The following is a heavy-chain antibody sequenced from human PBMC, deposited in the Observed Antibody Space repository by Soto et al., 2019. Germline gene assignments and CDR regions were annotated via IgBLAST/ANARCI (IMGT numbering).Heavy chain of an antibody. Sequence: EFQVLESGGGWVQPGGSLRLSCAASGFSFSSTDMSWVRQAPGKGLEWVSTILDTGTTVFYADSVKGRFTVSRDNSHNSLSVQMNNLGADDTAVYYCVKNSGWFNTWGQGTLVAVSS. CDR3: VKNSGWFNT. J-gene: IGHJ5*02. CDR2: ILDTGTTV. V-gene: IGHV3-23*01. CDR1: GFSFSSTD. D-gene: IGHD3-10*01.